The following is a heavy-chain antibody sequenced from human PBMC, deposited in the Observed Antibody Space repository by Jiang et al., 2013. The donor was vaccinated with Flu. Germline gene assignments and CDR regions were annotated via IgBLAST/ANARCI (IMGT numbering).Heavy chain of an antibody. CDR2: IIPILGIA. V-gene: IGHV1-69*04. CDR3: ARSPLLRYYFDY. D-gene: IGHD1-26*01. J-gene: IGHJ4*02. CDR1: GGTFSSYA. Sequence: SGAEVKKPGSSVKVSCKASGGTFSSYAISWVRQAPGQGLEWMGRIIPILGIANYAQKFQGRVTITADKSTSTAYMELSSLRSEDTAVYYCARSPLLRYYFDYWGQGTLVTVSS.